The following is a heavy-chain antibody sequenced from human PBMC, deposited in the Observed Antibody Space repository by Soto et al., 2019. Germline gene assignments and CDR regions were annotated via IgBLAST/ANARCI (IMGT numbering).Heavy chain of an antibody. CDR1: GGSISSGGYY. CDR3: ARDQVGGSYSSSWSNTADAFDI. Sequence: PSETLSLTCTVSGGSISSGGYYWSWIRQHPGKGLEWIGYIYYSGSTYYNPSLKSRVTIPVDTSKNQFSLKLSSVTAADTAVYYCARDQVGGSYSSSWSNTADAFDIWGQGTMVTVSS. V-gene: IGHV4-31*03. D-gene: IGHD6-13*01. J-gene: IGHJ3*02. CDR2: IYYSGST.